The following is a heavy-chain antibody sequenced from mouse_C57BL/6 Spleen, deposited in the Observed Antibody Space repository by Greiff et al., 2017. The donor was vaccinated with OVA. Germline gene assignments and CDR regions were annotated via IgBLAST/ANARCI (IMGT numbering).Heavy chain of an antibody. V-gene: IGHV6-6*01. Sequence: EVQLVESGGGLVQPGGSMKLSCAASGFTFGDAWMDWVRQSPEKGLEWVAEIRNKANNHATYYAESVKGRFTISRDDSKSSVYLQMNSLRAEDTGIYYCTIYDGYYNYAMDYWGQGTSVTVSS. CDR1: GFTFGDAW. CDR2: IRNKANNHAT. J-gene: IGHJ4*01. D-gene: IGHD2-3*01. CDR3: TIYDGYYNYAMDY.